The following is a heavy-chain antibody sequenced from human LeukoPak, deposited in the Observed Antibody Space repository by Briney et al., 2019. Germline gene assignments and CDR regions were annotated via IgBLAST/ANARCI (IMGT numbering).Heavy chain of an antibody. CDR1: GFRFSSYG. CDR2: IGNTGRTI. CDR3: VRGDRYFFDY. Sequence: GGSLRLSSAASGFRFSSYGMNWVRQAPGRGLEWVSYIGNTGRTIYYVDSVKGRFTVSRDNAKSSLYVQMNSLRAEDTAIYYCVRGDRYFFDYWGQGTLVTVSS. J-gene: IGHJ4*02. V-gene: IGHV3-48*03. D-gene: IGHD1-14*01.